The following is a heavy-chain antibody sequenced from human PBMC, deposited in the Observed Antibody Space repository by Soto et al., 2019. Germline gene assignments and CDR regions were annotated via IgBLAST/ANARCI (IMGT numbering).Heavy chain of an antibody. J-gene: IGHJ4*02. CDR2: MNPNSGNT. CDR3: ARGGVYYDILPGKYYFDY. Sequence: ASVKVSCKASGYTFTSYDINWVRQATGQGLEWMGWMNPNSGNTGYAQKFQGRVTMTRNTSISTAYMELSSLRSEDTAVYYCARGGVYYDILPGKYYFDYWGQGTLVTVSS. V-gene: IGHV1-8*01. CDR1: GYTFTSYD. D-gene: IGHD3-9*01.